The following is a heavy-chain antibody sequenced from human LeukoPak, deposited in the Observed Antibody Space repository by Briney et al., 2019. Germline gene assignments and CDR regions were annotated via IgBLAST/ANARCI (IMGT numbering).Heavy chain of an antibody. Sequence: SETLSLTCTVSGGSTSGSSYYWGWIRQPPGKGLESIGNIYYGGSTYYNPSLKSRVTISVDTSKNQFSLKLSSVTAADTAVYYCARHDTDCGGDCYSPPYCWGQGTLVTVSS. D-gene: IGHD2-21*02. J-gene: IGHJ4*02. CDR1: GGSTSGSSYY. CDR3: ARHDTDCGGDCYSPPYC. CDR2: IYYGGST. V-gene: IGHV4-39*01.